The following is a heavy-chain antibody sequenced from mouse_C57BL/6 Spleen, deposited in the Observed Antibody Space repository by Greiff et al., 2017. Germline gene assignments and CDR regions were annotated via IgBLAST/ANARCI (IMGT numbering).Heavy chain of an antibody. CDR3: ARLGTGYFDV. V-gene: IGHV1-26*01. J-gene: IGHJ1*03. CDR1: GYTFTDYY. Sequence: EVQLQQSGPELVKPGASVKISCKASGYTFTDYYMNWVKQSHGKSLEWIGDINPNNGGTSYNQKFKGKATLTVDKSSSTAYMELRSLTSEDSAVYYCARLGTGYFDVWGTGTTVTVSS. D-gene: IGHD3-3*01. CDR2: INPNNGGT.